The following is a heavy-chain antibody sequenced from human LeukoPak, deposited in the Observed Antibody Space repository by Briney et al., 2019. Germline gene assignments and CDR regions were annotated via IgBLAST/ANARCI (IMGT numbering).Heavy chain of an antibody. CDR1: GYTFTGYY. Sequence: ASVKVSCKASGYTFTGYYMHWVRQAPGQGVEWMGWLNPNSGGTNYAQKFQGTVTMTRDTSISTAYMELSRLRSDDTAVYYCARVVGTIVVVVAAQFIFDYWGQGTLVTVSS. J-gene: IGHJ4*02. V-gene: IGHV1-2*02. D-gene: IGHD2-15*01. CDR2: LNPNSGGT. CDR3: ARVVGTIVVVVAAQFIFDY.